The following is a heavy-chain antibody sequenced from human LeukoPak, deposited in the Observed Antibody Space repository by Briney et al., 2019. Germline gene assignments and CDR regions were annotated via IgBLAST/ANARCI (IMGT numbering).Heavy chain of an antibody. Sequence: PGGSLRLSCATSQFTFNKDGMHWVRQAPGRGLEWVAFVRYDGTTNQYSDSVKGRFFISRDDSRDMLFLRMNNLSSDDTAVYYCAKGGPSEAATFDHWGQGTRVIVPS. J-gene: IGHJ4*02. CDR1: QFTFNKDG. CDR3: AKGGPSEAATFDH. V-gene: IGHV3-30*02. D-gene: IGHD2-15*01. CDR2: VRYDGTTN.